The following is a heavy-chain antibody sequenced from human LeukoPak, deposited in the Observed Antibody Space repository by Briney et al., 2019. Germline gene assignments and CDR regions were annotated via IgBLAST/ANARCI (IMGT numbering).Heavy chain of an antibody. Sequence: GGSLRLSCAASGFTFSSYAMHWVRQAPGKGLEWVAVISYDGSNKYYADSVKGRFTISRDNSKNTLYLQMNSLRAEDTAVHYCAREGNYYDSSGSFDVWGQGTLVTVSS. D-gene: IGHD3-22*01. CDR1: GFTFSSYA. CDR3: AREGNYYDSSGSFDV. CDR2: ISYDGSNK. V-gene: IGHV3-30*01. J-gene: IGHJ4*02.